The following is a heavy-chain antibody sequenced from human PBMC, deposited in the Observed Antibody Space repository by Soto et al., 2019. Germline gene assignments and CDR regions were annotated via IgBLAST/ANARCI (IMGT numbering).Heavy chain of an antibody. D-gene: IGHD5-18*01. J-gene: IGHJ4*02. CDR2: ISGSGGST. Sequence: EVQLLESGGALVQPGGSLGLSCTASGFTFSTYAMSWVRQAPGKGLEWVSAISGSGGSTYYADFVKGRFTISRDNSKNTLYLQMNSLRAEDTAVYYCAKARGYSYPFDYWGQGTLVTVSS. CDR1: GFTFSTYA. V-gene: IGHV3-23*01. CDR3: AKARGYSYPFDY.